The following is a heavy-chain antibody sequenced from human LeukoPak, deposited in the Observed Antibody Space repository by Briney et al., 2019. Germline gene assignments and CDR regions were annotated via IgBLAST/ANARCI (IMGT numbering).Heavy chain of an antibody. Sequence: GGSLRLSCVASGFTFSTFSMNWVRQAPGKGLEWVSYISFSTSTIYYADSVKGRFTISRDNAKNALYLQMNSLRAEDTAMYYCARDTHYYGSGSPAFDIWGQGAMVTVSS. CDR3: ARDTHYYGSGSPAFDI. CDR2: ISFSTSTI. J-gene: IGHJ3*02. CDR1: GFTFSTFS. D-gene: IGHD3-10*01. V-gene: IGHV3-48*01.